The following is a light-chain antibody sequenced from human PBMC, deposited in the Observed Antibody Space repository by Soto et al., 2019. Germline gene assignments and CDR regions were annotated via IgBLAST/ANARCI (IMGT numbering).Light chain of an antibody. V-gene: IGLV1-40*01. CDR1: SSNIGAGYD. J-gene: IGLJ1*01. CDR3: QSYDRTLGARYV. Sequence: QPVLTQPPSVSGAPVQRVTISCTGSSSNIGAGYDVHWYQQLPGTAPKLLIYGNSNRPSGVPDRFSASTSGTSASLAITGLQAENDGDYYCQSYDRTLGARYVFGTGTQLIVL. CDR2: GNS.